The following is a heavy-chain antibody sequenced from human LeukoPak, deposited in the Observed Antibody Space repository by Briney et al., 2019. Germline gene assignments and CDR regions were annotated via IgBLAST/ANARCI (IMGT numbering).Heavy chain of an antibody. D-gene: IGHD3-10*01. CDR3: ARDRGVFRSPMRFGLNYAYY. Sequence: ASVKVSCKASGYTFISYGISWVRQAPGQGLEWMGWISAYNGNTNYAQKLQGRVTMITDTSTSTAYMELRSLRSDDTAVYYCARDRGVFRSPMRFGLNYAYYWGQGTLVTVSS. J-gene: IGHJ4*02. CDR1: GYTFISYG. CDR2: ISAYNGNT. V-gene: IGHV1-18*01.